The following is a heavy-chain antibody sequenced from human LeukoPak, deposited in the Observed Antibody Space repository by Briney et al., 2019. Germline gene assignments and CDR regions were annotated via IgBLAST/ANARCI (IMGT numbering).Heavy chain of an antibody. CDR1: GYTFTAFY. D-gene: IGHD6-13*01. V-gene: IGHV1-2*02. CDR2: INPNSGAT. CDR3: ARAHLIAAAGYNWFDP. Sequence: GASVKVSCKASGYTFTAFYMHWVRQAPGQGLEWMGWINPNSGATNYAQKFQGRVTMTRDTSISTAYMELSRLRSDDTAVYYCARAHLIAAAGYNWFDPRGQGTLVTVSS. J-gene: IGHJ5*02.